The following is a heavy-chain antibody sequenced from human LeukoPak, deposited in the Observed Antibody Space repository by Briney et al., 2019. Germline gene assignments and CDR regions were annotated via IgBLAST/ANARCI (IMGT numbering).Heavy chain of an antibody. J-gene: IGHJ4*02. D-gene: IGHD3-3*01. CDR2: ISSSSSTI. CDR1: GFTFSSYS. Sequence: PGGSLRLSCAASGFTFSSYSMNWVRQAPGKGPEWVSYISSSSSTIYYADSVKGRFTISRDNAKNSLYLQMNSLRAEDTAVYYCARDGRFLEWLLSSSYFDYWGQGTLVTVSS. CDR3: ARDGRFLEWLLSSSYFDY. V-gene: IGHV3-48*01.